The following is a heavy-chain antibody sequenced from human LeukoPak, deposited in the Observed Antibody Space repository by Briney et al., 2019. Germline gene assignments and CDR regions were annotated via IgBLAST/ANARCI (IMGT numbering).Heavy chain of an antibody. D-gene: IGHD5-18*01. CDR2: IIPIFGTA. CDR3: ATDLRGYSYGDKIDY. Sequence: SVKVSCKASGGTFSSYAISWVRQAPGQGLEWMGGIIPIFGTANYAQKFQGRVTITADESTSTAYMELSSLRSEDTAVYYCATDLRGYSYGDKIDYWGREPWSPSPQ. V-gene: IGHV1-69*13. J-gene: IGHJ4*02. CDR1: GGTFSSYA.